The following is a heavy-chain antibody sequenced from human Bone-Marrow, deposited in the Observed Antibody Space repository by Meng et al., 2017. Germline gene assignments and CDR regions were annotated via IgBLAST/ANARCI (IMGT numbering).Heavy chain of an antibody. CDR1: GGSISSSFFY. CDR2: IYYTGST. D-gene: IGHD5-18*01. Sequence: QLQLRESGPGLVKPSETLSLTCTVSGGSISSSFFYWGWVRQPPGKGLEWIGSIYYTGSTYYNPSLKSRVTISIDTSKNQFSLKLSSVTAADTAVYYCARLDDTGIDYWGQGIPVTVSS. CDR3: ARLDDTGIDY. V-gene: IGHV4-39*01. J-gene: IGHJ4*02.